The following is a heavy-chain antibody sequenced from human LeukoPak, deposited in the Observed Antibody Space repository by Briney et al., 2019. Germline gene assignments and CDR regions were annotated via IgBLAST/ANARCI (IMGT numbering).Heavy chain of an antibody. Sequence: SETLSLTCSVSGGSISRSSYYWGWIRQPPGKGLEWLGHIYYSGRTNYNPSLKSRVTISVDTSKTHFSLKVTSVTAADTAVYYCARVGPTDDYGDSHDAFDIWGQGTLVAVSS. CDR1: GGSISRSSYY. D-gene: IGHD4-17*01. J-gene: IGHJ3*02. CDR3: ARVGPTDDYGDSHDAFDI. CDR2: IYYSGRT. V-gene: IGHV4-61*03.